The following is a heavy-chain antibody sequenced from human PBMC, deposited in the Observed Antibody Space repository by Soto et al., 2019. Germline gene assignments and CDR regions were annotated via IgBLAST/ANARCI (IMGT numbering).Heavy chain of an antibody. CDR3: ARDFGSYWLNY. CDR2: MNPKSGNT. J-gene: IGHJ4*02. V-gene: IGHV1-2*04. CDR1: GYTFTNYY. Sequence: ASVKVSCKASGYTFTNYYIHWVRQAPGQGLEWMGWMNPKSGNTKYAQRFQGWITMTRDTSISTAYMELSRLSSDDTAVYYCARDFGSYWLNYWGQGSLVTVSS. D-gene: IGHD3-10*01.